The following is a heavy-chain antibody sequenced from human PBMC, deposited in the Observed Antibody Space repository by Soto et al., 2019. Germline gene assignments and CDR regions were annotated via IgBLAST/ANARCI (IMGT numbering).Heavy chain of an antibody. CDR2: ISYDGSNK. J-gene: IGHJ4*02. CDR3: ATKGYGDY. V-gene: IGHV3-30-3*01. Sequence: QVQLVESGGGVVQPGRSLSLSCAASGFTFSSYAMHWVRQAPGKGLEWVAVISYDGSNKYYADSVKGRFTISRDNSKNTLYLQMNSLRAEDTAVYYCATKGYGDYWGQGSLVTVSS. CDR1: GFTFSSYA. D-gene: IGHD5-18*01.